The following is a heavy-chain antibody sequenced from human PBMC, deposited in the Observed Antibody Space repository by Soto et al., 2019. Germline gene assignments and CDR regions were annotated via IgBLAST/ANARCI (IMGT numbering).Heavy chain of an antibody. D-gene: IGHD3-3*01. CDR3: ASGGPWSSDAFDV. J-gene: IGHJ3*01. Sequence: QVQLVQSGAEVKKPGSSVKVSCKASGGTFSSYAISWVRPAPGQGLEWMGGIIPIFGTPNYAQKCQGRVTIPADDSTTTAYMQLSSPRSEATAVYSCASGGPWSSDAFDVWGQGTMVTVSS. CDR1: GGTFSSYA. V-gene: IGHV1-69*12. CDR2: IIPIFGTP.